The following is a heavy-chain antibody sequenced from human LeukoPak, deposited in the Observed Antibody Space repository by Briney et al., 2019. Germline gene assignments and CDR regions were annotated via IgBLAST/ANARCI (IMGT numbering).Heavy chain of an antibody. D-gene: IGHD3-10*01. CDR3: ARGASGNYNYHYGMDV. CDR1: GFTFSDYY. V-gene: IGHV3-72*01. CDR2: SRGKAKTYTT. Sequence: GALRLSCVASGFTFSDYYMDWVRQAPGKGLEWVARSRGKAKTYTTEYAASVKGRFTISRDESKNSLYLQMHSLIIEDTAVHYCARGASGNYNYHYGMDVWGQGTTVTVSS. J-gene: IGHJ6*02.